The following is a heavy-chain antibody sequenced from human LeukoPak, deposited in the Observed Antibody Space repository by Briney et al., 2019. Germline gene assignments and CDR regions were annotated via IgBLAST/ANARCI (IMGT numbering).Heavy chain of an antibody. CDR2: INHSGST. CDR3: ARGHRYGVVVAATRAFGI. CDR1: GGSFSGYY. V-gene: IGHV4-34*01. D-gene: IGHD2-15*01. Sequence: SETLSLTCAVYGGSFSGYYWSWIRQPPGKGLEWIGEINHSGSTNYNPSLKSRVTISVDTSKNQFSLKLSSVSAADTAVYYCARGHRYGVVVAATRAFGIWGQGTMVTVSS. J-gene: IGHJ3*02.